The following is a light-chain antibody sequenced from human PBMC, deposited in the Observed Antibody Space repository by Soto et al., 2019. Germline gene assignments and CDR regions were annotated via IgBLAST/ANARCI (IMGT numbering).Light chain of an antibody. CDR2: DAS. J-gene: IGKJ1*01. CDR1: QSISSTY. V-gene: IGKV3-20*01. CDR3: QHYDSARWT. Sequence: IVLTQSPGTLSSSPGERATLTCRASQSISSTYLPWYHQRPGQAPRLLIYDASRRATGIPDRFSGSGSGTDFSLTISRLEPEDFAVYYCQHYDSARWTFGLGTKVDIK.